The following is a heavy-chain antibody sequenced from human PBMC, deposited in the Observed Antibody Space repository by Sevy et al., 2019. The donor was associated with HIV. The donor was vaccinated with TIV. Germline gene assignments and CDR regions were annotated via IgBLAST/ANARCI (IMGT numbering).Heavy chain of an antibody. CDR1: GFTFSSYS. V-gene: IGHV3-21*01. D-gene: IGHD2-2*01. CDR2: ISSSSSYI. J-gene: IGHJ6*02. Sequence: GGSLRLSCAASGFTFSSYSMNWVRQAPGKGLEWVSSISSSSSYIYYADSVKGRFTISRDNAKNSLYLQMNSLRAEDTDVYYCARDGGYCSSTSCGYGMDVWGQGTTVTVSS. CDR3: ARDGGYCSSTSCGYGMDV.